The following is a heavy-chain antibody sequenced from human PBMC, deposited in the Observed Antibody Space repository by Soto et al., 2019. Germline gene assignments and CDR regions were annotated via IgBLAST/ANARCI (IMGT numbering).Heavy chain of an antibody. CDR1: GGSFSGYY. D-gene: IGHD3-3*01. CDR3: ARGVLRFLEWLPYYGMDV. J-gene: IGHJ6*02. V-gene: IGHV4-34*01. Sequence: PSETLSLTCAVYGGSFSGYYWSWIRQPPGKALEWIGEINHSGSTNYNPSLKSRVTISVDTSKNQFSLKLSSVTAADTAVYYCARGVLRFLEWLPYYGMDVWGQGTTVTVSS. CDR2: INHSGST.